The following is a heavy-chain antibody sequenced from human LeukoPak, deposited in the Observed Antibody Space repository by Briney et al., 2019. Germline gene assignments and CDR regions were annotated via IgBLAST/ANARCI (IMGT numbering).Heavy chain of an antibody. Sequence: GGSLRLSCAASGFTFSSYSMNWVRQAPGKGLEWVSSISSSSSYIYYADSVKGRFTISRDNAKNSLYLQMNSLRAEDTAVYYCATDPHYDYVWGSSDYWGQGTLVTVSS. CDR3: ATDPHYDYVWGSSDY. D-gene: IGHD3-16*01. CDR2: ISSSSSYI. J-gene: IGHJ4*02. V-gene: IGHV3-21*01. CDR1: GFTFSSYS.